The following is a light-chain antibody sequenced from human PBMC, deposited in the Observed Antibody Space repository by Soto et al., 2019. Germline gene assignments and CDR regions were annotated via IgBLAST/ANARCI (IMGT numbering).Light chain of an antibody. V-gene: IGKV3-20*01. J-gene: IGKJ1*01. CDR3: QQYGNSQWT. CDR2: VAS. Sequence: EIVLTQSPGILSLSPGERATLSCRASQSVSSSYLAWYQQKPGQAPRLLIYVASSRATGIPDRFRGSGSGTDFTLTISRLEPEEFAVYYCQQYGNSQWTFGQGTKVEIK. CDR1: QSVSSSY.